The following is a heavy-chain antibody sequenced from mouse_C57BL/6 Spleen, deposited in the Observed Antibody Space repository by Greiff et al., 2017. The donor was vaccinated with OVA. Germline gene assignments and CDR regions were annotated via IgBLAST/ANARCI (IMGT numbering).Heavy chain of an antibody. CDR3: AQSSHYYGSSYGYFDV. D-gene: IGHD1-1*01. Sequence: VQLQQSGPELVKPGASVKISCKASGYTFTDYYMNWVKQSHGKSLEWIGDINPNNGGTSYNQTFQGTPTLTVDKSSSTAYMELRSLTSEDSAVYYGAQSSHYYGSSYGYFDVWGTGTTVTVSS. V-gene: IGHV1-26*01. CDR2: INPNNGGT. J-gene: IGHJ1*03. CDR1: GYTFTDYY.